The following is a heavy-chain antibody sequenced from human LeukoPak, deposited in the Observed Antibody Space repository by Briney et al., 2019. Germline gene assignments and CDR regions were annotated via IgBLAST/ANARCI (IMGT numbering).Heavy chain of an antibody. V-gene: IGHV3-48*01. Sequence: GGSLRLSCAASGFTLSSYSMNWVRQAPGKGLEWVSYISSSIITIYYTDSVKGRFAISRDNAKNSLYLQMNSLRAEDTAVYYCARESAAVAGHFDYWGQGTLVTVSS. CDR3: ARESAAVAGHFDY. J-gene: IGHJ4*02. CDR1: GFTLSSYS. D-gene: IGHD6-19*01. CDR2: ISSSIITI.